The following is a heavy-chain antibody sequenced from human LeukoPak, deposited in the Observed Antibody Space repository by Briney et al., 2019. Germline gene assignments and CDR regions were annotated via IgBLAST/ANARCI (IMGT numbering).Heavy chain of an antibody. CDR2: ISHFGIT. J-gene: IGHJ4*02. Sequence: SETLSLTCAVYDESFSGYYWSWIRQPPGKGLEWVGGISHFGITNYNPSLESRVTISLDTPRNQFSLNVTSVTATDTAVYYCVRGGCSSESCFYLDYWGQGTLVTVSS. V-gene: IGHV4-34*01. CDR3: VRGGCSSESCFYLDY. CDR1: DESFSGYY. D-gene: IGHD2-2*01.